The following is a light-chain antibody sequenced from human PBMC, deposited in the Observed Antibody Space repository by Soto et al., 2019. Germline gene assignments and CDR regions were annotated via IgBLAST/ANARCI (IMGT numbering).Light chain of an antibody. CDR1: QTISSW. V-gene: IGKV1-5*03. CDR2: KAS. CDR3: QQYNDWPT. Sequence: IQLTHSPSSLSSSLGDIVTITCRASQTISSWLAWYQQKPGKAPKHLIYKASTLKSGGPSRFSGSGSGTEFTLTISSLQSEDFAVYYCQQYNDWPTFGQGTE. J-gene: IGKJ1*01.